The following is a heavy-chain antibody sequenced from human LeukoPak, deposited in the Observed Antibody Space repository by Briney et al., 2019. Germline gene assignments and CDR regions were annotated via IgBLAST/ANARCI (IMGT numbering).Heavy chain of an antibody. CDR1: GYTFTSYY. V-gene: IGHV1-46*01. J-gene: IGHJ6*03. Sequence: ASVKVSCKASGYTFTSYYMHWVRQAPGQGLEWMGIINPSGGSTSYAQKFQGRVTMTRDMSTSTVYMELSSLRSEDTAVYYCVREAAVAGATYYYYMDVWGKGTTVTVSS. CDR2: INPSGGST. D-gene: IGHD6-19*01. CDR3: VREAAVAGATYYYYMDV.